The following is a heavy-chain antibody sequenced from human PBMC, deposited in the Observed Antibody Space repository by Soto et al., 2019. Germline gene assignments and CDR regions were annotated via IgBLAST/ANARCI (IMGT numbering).Heavy chain of an antibody. V-gene: IGHV1-3*01. CDR2: INAGNGNT. J-gene: IGHJ4*02. CDR3: ARAVLVPAKALLADY. CDR1: GYTFASYA. D-gene: IGHD2-2*01. Sequence: ASVKVSCKASGYTFASYAMHWVRQAPGQRLEWMGWINAGNGNTKYSQKFQGRVTITRDTSASTAYMELSSLGSEDTAVYYCARAVLVPAKALLADYWGQGTLVTVSS.